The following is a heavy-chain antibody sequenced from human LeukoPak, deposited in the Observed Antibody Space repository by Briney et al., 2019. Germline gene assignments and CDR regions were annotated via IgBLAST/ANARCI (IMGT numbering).Heavy chain of an antibody. CDR1: GYTFTGYY. D-gene: IGHD3-10*01. CDR3: ARDKSYGSGVNFDY. J-gene: IGHJ4*02. CDR2: INPNSGGT. V-gene: IGHV1-2*02. Sequence: ASVKVSCKASGYTFTGYYMHWVRQAPGQGLEWMGWINPNSGGTNYAQKFQGRVTITADKSTSTAYMELSSLRSEDTAVYYCARDKSYGSGVNFDYWGQGTLVTVSS.